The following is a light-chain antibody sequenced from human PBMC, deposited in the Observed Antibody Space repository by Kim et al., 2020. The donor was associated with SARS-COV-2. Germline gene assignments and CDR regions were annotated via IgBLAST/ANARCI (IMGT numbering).Light chain of an antibody. V-gene: IGLV2-23*02. Sequence: QSVLTQPASVSGSPGQSITISCTGTSSDVGGYNLVSWYQQHPGKAPKLMIYEVSKRPSGVSNRFSGSKSGNTASLTISGLQAEDEADYYCCSYAGSSTFRVVFGGGTQLTVL. CDR1: SSDVGGYNL. J-gene: IGLJ2*01. CDR2: EVS. CDR3: CSYAGSSTFRVV.